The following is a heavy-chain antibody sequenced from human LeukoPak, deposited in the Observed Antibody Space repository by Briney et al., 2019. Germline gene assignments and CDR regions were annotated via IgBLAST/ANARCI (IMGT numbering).Heavy chain of an antibody. J-gene: IGHJ4*02. V-gene: IGHV3-23*01. Sequence: PGGSLRLSCAASGFTFSSSAMNWVRQAPGKGLEWVSAISGSGGSTYYADSVKGRFTISRDNSENTLYLQMNSLRAEDTAVYYCAKGGSYYYDSSGYHNYWGQGTLVTVSS. CDR3: AKGGSYYYDSSGYHNY. CDR1: GFTFSSSA. D-gene: IGHD3-22*01. CDR2: ISGSGGST.